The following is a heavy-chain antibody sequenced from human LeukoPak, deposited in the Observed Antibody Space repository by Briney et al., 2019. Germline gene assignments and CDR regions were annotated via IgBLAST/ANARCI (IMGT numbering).Heavy chain of an antibody. J-gene: IGHJ4*02. CDR3: ARHASVDGNWPRPLDY. CDR2: IYTSGNT. V-gene: IGHV4-61*02. CDR1: GGSISSGSHY. Sequence: SETLSLTCTVSGGSISSGSHYWSWIRQPAGKGLEWIGRIYTSGNTNYNPSLKSRVTISLDTSKNQFSLNLSSVTAADTAVYYCARHASVDGNWPRPLDYWGQGSLVTVSS. D-gene: IGHD6-19*01.